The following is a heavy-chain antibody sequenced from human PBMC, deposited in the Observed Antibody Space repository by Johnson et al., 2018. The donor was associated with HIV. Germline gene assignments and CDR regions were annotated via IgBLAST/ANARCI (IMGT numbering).Heavy chain of an antibody. CDR2: ISGSGGST. CDR1: GFSFDDYA. Sequence: VQLVESGGGLVQPGRSLRLSCAASGFSFDDYAMSWVRQAPGKGLKWVSAISGSGGSTYYADSVKGRFTSSRDNSKNTLYLQMNSLRAEDTDVYYCARDLPAIAARPGGAFDIWGQGTMVTVSS. CDR3: ARDLPAIAARPGGAFDI. V-gene: IGHV3-23*04. D-gene: IGHD6-6*01. J-gene: IGHJ3*02.